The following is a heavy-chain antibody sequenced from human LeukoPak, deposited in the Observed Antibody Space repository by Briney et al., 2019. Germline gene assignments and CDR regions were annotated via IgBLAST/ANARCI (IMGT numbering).Heavy chain of an antibody. CDR3: ARDGAAVAYNWFDP. J-gene: IGHJ5*02. Sequence: GGSLRLSCAASGFTFSDYYMSWIRQAPGKGLEWVSYISSSGSTIYYAGSVKGRFTISRDNAKNSLYLQMNSLRAEDTAVYYCARDGAAVAYNWFDPWGQGTLVTVSS. V-gene: IGHV3-11*01. D-gene: IGHD6-19*01. CDR1: GFTFSDYY. CDR2: ISSSGSTI.